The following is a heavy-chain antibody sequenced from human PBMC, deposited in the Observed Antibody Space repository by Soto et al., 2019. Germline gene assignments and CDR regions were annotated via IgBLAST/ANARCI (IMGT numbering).Heavy chain of an antibody. V-gene: IGHV4-30-4*01. D-gene: IGHD2-2*01. J-gene: IGHJ3*02. CDR2: IYYSGST. Sequence: SETLSLTCTVSGGSISSGDYYWSWIRQPPGKGLEWIGYIYYSGSTYYNPSLKSRVTISVDTSKNQFSLKLSSVTAADTAVYYCARGRLRGPAADYDAFDIWGQGTMVTVSS. CDR3: ARGRLRGPAADYDAFDI. CDR1: GGSISSGDYY.